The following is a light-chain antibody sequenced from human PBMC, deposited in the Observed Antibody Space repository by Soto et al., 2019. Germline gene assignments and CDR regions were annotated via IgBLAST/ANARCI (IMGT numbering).Light chain of an antibody. CDR2: GAS. J-gene: IGKJ4*01. CDR3: QQYGALPPI. V-gene: IGKV3-20*01. Sequence: EIVLTQFPGALSLSPGERVTLSCRASQTVSNTYLAWYQQKSGQAPKFLIYGASNRATGIPDRFSGSGSGTDFTLTISRLEPEDFAVYYCQQYGALPPIFGGGTKVEIK. CDR1: QTVSNTY.